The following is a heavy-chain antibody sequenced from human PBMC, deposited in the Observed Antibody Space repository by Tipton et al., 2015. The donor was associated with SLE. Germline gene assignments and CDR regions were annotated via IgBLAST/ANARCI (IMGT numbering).Heavy chain of an antibody. CDR1: GFTFSSHA. CDR2: ISGVGGTT. J-gene: IGHJ4*02. V-gene: IGHV3-23*01. CDR3: AKEKGWLVYFDY. Sequence: SLRLSCAASGFTFSSHAMSWVRLAPGRGLEWVSGISGVGGTTSYADSVKGRFTISRDNSKNTLYLQMDSLRAEDTAVHYCAKEKGWLVYFDYWGQGTLVTVSS. D-gene: IGHD6-19*01.